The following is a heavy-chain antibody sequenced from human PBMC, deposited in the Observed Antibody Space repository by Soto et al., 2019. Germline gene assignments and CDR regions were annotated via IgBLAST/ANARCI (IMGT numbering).Heavy chain of an antibody. V-gene: IGHV4-34*01. CDR3: ARGRVYREVVFGVAIKRGGWFDP. CDR2: IYHSGSA. J-gene: IGHJ5*02. Sequence: SETLSLICAVYGGSFNCYYWNWIRLSPGKGLEWIGEIYHSGSANYNQSLKSRVTMSVDTSNNQFSLKLSSLTAADTAVYYCARGRVYREVVFGVAIKRGGWFDPWGQGTLVTVSS. CDR1: GGSFNCYY. D-gene: IGHD3-3*01.